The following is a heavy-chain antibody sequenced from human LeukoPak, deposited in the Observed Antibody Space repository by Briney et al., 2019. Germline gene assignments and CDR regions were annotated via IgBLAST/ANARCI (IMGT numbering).Heavy chain of an antibody. J-gene: IGHJ3*02. CDR3: ATSTYGGNYDAFDI. CDR1: GYTLTELS. Sequence: ASVKVSCKVSGYTLTELSMHWVRQAPGKGLEWMGGFDPEDGETIYAQKFQGRVTMTEDTSTDTAYMELSSLRSEDTAAYYCATSTYGGNYDAFDIWGQGTMVTVSS. CDR2: FDPEDGET. D-gene: IGHD4-23*01. V-gene: IGHV1-24*01.